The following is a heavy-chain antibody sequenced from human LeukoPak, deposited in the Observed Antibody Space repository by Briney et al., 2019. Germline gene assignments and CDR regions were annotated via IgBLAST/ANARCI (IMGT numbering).Heavy chain of an antibody. Sequence: PGGSLRLSCAASGFTFSNYAMTWVRQAPGKGLEWVSYISSSGSTIYYADSVKGRFTISRDNAKKSLFLQMNSLRADDTAVYYCARGGSYNTLDVWGKGTTVTVSS. V-gene: IGHV3-48*03. J-gene: IGHJ6*04. CDR3: ARGGSYNTLDV. D-gene: IGHD1-26*01. CDR2: ISSSGSTI. CDR1: GFTFSNYA.